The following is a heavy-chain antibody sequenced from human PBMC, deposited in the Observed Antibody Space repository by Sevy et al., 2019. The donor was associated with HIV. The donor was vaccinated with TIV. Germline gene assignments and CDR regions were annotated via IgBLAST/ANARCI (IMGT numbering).Heavy chain of an antibody. Sequence: GGSLRLSCAASGFTFSSYAMHWVRQAPGKGLEWVALISFGGSSKEYTDSLKGRFTISRDNSKNTLYLQMNSLRAEDSGVYYCAKDRWGSGDFQGYFDHWGQGTLVTVSS. CDR3: AKDRWGSGDFQGYFDH. J-gene: IGHJ4*02. CDR2: ISFGGSSK. CDR1: GFTFSSYA. V-gene: IGHV3-30*18. D-gene: IGHD4-17*01.